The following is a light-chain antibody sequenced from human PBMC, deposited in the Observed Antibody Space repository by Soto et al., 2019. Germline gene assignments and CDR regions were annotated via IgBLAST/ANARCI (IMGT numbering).Light chain of an antibody. CDR2: KAS. V-gene: IGKV1-5*03. CDR3: QQYNDYWT. CDR1: QSIENW. Sequence: DTQMTQSPSTLSASVGDRVIITCRASQSIENWLAWYQQKPGKAPKILIYKASTLESGVPSRFSGSGSGTEFTLTINNLQPDDFATYYCQQYNDYWTFGQGTKVEIK. J-gene: IGKJ1*01.